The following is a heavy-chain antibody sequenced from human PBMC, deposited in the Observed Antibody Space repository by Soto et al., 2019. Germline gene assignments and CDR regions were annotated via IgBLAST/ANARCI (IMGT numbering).Heavy chain of an antibody. Sequence: EVQLVESGGGLVKPGGSLRLSCAASGFTFSSYSMNWVRQAPGNGLEWVSSISSSSRYIYYADSVKGRFPISRDNAKNYLYLQMNSLRAEDTAVYYCARDLKGYCSGGSCYSGFDYWGQGPLVTVSS. CDR2: ISSSSRYI. V-gene: IGHV3-21*01. D-gene: IGHD2-15*01. J-gene: IGHJ4*02. CDR1: GFTFSSYS. CDR3: ARDLKGYCSGGSCYSGFDY.